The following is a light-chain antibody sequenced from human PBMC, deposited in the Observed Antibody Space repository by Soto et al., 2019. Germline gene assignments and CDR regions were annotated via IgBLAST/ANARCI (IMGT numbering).Light chain of an antibody. CDR3: SSYTITHIPVI. V-gene: IGLV2-14*01. CDR1: SSDVGGYNY. CDR2: EVS. Sequence: QSALTQPPSASGSPGQSVTISCTGTSSDVGGYNYVSWYQQHPGKAPKLMIYEVSNRPSGVSNRFSGSKSDNTASLTITGLQAEDEASYYCSSYTITHIPVIFGGGTQLTVL. J-gene: IGLJ2*01.